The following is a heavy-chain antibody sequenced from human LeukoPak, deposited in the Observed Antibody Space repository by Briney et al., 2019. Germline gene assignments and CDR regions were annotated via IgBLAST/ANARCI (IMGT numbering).Heavy chain of an antibody. D-gene: IGHD2-2*01. J-gene: IGHJ4*02. V-gene: IGHV3-74*01. CDR3: ARDLRYCSSTSCYDPNFDY. CDR2: INTDGSST. CDR1: GFTFSNYW. Sequence: GGSLRLSCAASGFTFSNYWMHWVRQAPGKGLVWVSRINTDGSSTSYADSVKGRFTISRDNAKNTLYLQMNSLRAKDTAVYYCARDLRYCSSTSCYDPNFDYWGQGTLVTVSS.